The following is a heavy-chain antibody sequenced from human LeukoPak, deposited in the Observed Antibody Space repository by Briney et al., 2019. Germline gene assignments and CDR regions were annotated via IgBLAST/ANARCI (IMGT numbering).Heavy chain of an antibody. D-gene: IGHD2-2*01. CDR2: IKQDGSEK. CDR3: ASLEVGYCSSTSRPEDY. V-gene: IGHV3-7*01. CDR1: GFTFSSYW. Sequence: GSLRLSCAASGFTFSSYWMSWVRQAPGKGLEWVANIKQDGSEKYYVDSVKGRFTISRDNAKNSLYLQMNSLRAEDTAVYYCASLEVGYCSSTSRPEDYWGQGTLVTVSS. J-gene: IGHJ4*02.